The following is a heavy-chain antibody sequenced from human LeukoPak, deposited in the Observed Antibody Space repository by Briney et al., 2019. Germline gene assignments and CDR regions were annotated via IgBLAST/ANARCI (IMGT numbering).Heavy chain of an antibody. V-gene: IGHV3-48*01. J-gene: IGHJ3*02. CDR1: GFTFSSYD. CDR3: ARDTDAFDI. CDR2: ISSSGSTI. Sequence: PGGSLRLSCVASGFTFSSYDMNWVRQAPGRGLEWVSFISSSGSTIYYADSVKGRFTISRDNSKNTLYLQMNRLRAEDTAVYYCARDTDAFDIWGQGTMVTVSS.